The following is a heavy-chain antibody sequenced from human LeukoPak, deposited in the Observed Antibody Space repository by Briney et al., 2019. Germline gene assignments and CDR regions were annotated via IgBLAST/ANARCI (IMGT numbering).Heavy chain of an antibody. J-gene: IGHJ4*02. Sequence: GSSVKVSCKASGGTFSSYTISWVRQAPGQGLEWMGRIIPILGIANYAQKFQGRVTITADKSTSTAYMELSSLRSEDTAVYYCARVGGSGWYLYFDYWGQGTLVTVSS. CDR2: IIPILGIA. D-gene: IGHD6-19*01. V-gene: IGHV1-69*02. CDR1: GGTFSSYT. CDR3: ARVGGSGWYLYFDY.